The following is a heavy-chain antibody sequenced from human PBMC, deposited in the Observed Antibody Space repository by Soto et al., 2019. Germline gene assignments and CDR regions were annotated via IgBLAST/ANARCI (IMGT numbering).Heavy chain of an antibody. D-gene: IGHD1-1*01. Sequence: QVHLVQSGAEVKKPGASVKVSCKGSGYTFTSYGITWVRQAPGQGLEWMGWISAHNGNTDYAQKLQVRVTVTSDTSTSTAYMELRSLRSDDTAVYYCARGRYGDYWGQGALVTVSS. CDR3: ARGRYGDY. J-gene: IGHJ4*02. CDR2: ISAHNGNT. V-gene: IGHV1-18*01. CDR1: GYTFTSYG.